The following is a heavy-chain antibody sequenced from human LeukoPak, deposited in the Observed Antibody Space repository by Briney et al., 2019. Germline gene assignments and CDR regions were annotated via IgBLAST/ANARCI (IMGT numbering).Heavy chain of an antibody. D-gene: IGHD6-19*01. Sequence: GGSLRLSCAASGFTFSSYAMHRVRQAPGKGLEWVAVISYDGSNKYYADSVKGRFTISRDNSKNTLYLQMNSLRAEDTAVYYCARDREYSSGWFTSGTYYFDYWGQGTLVTVSS. V-gene: IGHV3-30-3*01. CDR3: ARDREYSSGWFTSGTYYFDY. CDR1: GFTFSSYA. J-gene: IGHJ4*02. CDR2: ISYDGSNK.